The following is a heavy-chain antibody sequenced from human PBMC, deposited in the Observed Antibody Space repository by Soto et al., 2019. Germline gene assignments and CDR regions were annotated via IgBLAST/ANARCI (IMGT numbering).Heavy chain of an antibody. J-gene: IGHJ4*02. Sequence: SETLSLTCNVSGGSVSGYHWSWIRQPQGKVLEWIGNVNNNGNTDNNPSHESQIKISVDKSRNQISLYQTSVTAADTAIYYCAATPRYWGQGTRVTVS. CDR1: GGSVSGYH. CDR2: VNNNGNT. CDR3: AATPRY. V-gene: IGHV4-59*02. D-gene: IGHD1-26*01.